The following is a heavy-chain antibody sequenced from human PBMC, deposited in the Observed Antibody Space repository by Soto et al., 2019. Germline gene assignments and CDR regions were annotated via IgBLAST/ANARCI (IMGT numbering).Heavy chain of an antibody. CDR3: ARGRHCSGGSCYSVSLYYYYYMDV. CDR1: GGSISSYY. J-gene: IGHJ6*03. V-gene: IGHV4-59*08. D-gene: IGHD2-15*01. CDR2: IYYSGST. Sequence: SETLSLTCTVSGGSISSYYWSWIRQPPGKGLEWIGYIYYSGSTNYNPSLKSRVTISVDTSKNQFSLKLSSVTAADTAVYYCARGRHCSGGSCYSVSLYYYYYMDVWGKGTTVTVSS.